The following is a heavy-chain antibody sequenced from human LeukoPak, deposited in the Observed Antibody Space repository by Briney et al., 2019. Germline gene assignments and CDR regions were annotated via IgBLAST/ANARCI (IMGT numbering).Heavy chain of an antibody. V-gene: IGHV4-59*01. CDR2: IHSSGST. Sequence: SETLSLTCTVSGDSISGYFWSWIRQPPGKGLEWIGYIHSSGSTNYNPSLKSRLAMSVDTSKNQISLYLSSVTAADTAVYYCARGYSDYPYYFDHWGQGTLVPVSS. CDR1: GDSISGYF. D-gene: IGHD5-12*01. J-gene: IGHJ4*02. CDR3: ARGYSDYPYYFDH.